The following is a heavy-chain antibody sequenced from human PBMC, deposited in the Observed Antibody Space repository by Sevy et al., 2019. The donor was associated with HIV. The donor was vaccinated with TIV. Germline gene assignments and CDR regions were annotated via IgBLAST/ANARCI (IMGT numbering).Heavy chain of an antibody. CDR2: INPDSGGT. CDR3: ARAERQSLHFHF. Sequence: ASVKVSCKASGYTFTGYYIHWVRQAPGQGLEWMGWINPDSGGTHYAQNFQGRVTMTRDTSITTTFMEMSRLVSDDTAMYYCARAERQSLHFHFWGQGTLVTVSS. J-gene: IGHJ4*02. V-gene: IGHV1-2*02. CDR1: GYTFTGYY.